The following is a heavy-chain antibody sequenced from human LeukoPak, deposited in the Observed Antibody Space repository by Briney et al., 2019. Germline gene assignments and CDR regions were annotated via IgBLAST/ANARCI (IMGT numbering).Heavy chain of an antibody. CDR3: ARPRGAAAGTFGFDP. D-gene: IGHD6-13*01. J-gene: IGHJ5*02. CDR2: ISSSSSYT. Sequence: PGGSLRLSCAASGFTFSDYYMSWIRQAPGKGLEWVSYISSSSSYTNYADSVKGRFTISRDNSKNTLYLQMNSLRAEDTAVYYCARPRGAAAGTFGFDPWGQGTLVTVSS. CDR1: GFTFSDYY. V-gene: IGHV3-11*06.